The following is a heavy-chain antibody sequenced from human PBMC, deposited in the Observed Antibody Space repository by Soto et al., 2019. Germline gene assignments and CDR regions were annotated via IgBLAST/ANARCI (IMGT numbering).Heavy chain of an antibody. CDR2: IYYSGST. V-gene: IGHV4-39*01. J-gene: IGHJ3*02. CDR1: GCSISSSTYY. D-gene: IGHD3-16*02. CDR3: ARGALYRGAFDI. Sequence: SETLSLTCTVSGCSISSSTYYWGWIRQPPGKGLEWIGSIYYSGSTYYNPSLKSRVTISVDTSKNQFSLKLSSVTAADTAVYYCARGALYRGAFDIWGQGTMVTVSS.